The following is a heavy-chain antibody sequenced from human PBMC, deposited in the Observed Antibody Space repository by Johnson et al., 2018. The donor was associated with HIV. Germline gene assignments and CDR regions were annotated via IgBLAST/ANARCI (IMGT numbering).Heavy chain of an antibody. D-gene: IGHD3-16*01. V-gene: IGHV3-7*01. CDR3: ARGGSDVFDI. J-gene: IGHJ3*02. Sequence: VQLVESGGGLVQPGGSLRLSCAASGFTVSSNFMTWVRQAPGKGLEWVANIKQDGSEKYYVDSVKGRFTISRDNAKNSLYLQMNSLRADDTAVYYCARGGSDVFDIWGRGTMVTVSS. CDR2: IKQDGSEK. CDR1: GFTVSSNF.